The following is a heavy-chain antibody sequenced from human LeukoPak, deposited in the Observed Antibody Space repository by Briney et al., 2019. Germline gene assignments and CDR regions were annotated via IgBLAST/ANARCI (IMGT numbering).Heavy chain of an antibody. D-gene: IGHD5-24*01. Sequence: ASVKVSCKASEYTFTSYYMHWVRQAPGQGLEWMGIINPSGGSTSYAQKFQGRVTMTRDTSTSTVYMELSSLRSEDTAVYYCARGAEMATIDDDAFDIWGQGTMVTVSS. V-gene: IGHV1-46*01. CDR2: INPSGGST. CDR1: EYTFTSYY. J-gene: IGHJ3*02. CDR3: ARGAEMATIDDDAFDI.